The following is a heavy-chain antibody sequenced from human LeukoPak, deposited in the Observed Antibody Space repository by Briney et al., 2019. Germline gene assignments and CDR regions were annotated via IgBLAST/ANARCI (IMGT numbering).Heavy chain of an antibody. Sequence: SETLSLPCTVSGYPIGSGYYWGSMRPTPGEGLEWIGEISHSGNTLYNPSPKSRVTISIDISKNQFSVDHASVTAADTAIYYSARVIVWGQGTMVTVSS. D-gene: IGHD3-10*01. CDR2: ISHSGNT. CDR1: GYPIGSGYY. CDR3: ARVIV. V-gene: IGHV4-38-2*02. J-gene: IGHJ6*02.